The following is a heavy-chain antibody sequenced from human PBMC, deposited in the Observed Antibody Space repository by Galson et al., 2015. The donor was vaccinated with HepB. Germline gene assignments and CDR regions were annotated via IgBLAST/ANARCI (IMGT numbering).Heavy chain of an antibody. Sequence: SLRLSCAASGFTFSSYAMHWVRQAPGKGLEWVSVIYSGGSTYYADSVKGRFTISRDNSKNTLHLQMNSLRAEDTAVYYCARGTLDYWGQGTLVTVSS. CDR1: GFTFSSYA. D-gene: IGHD1-14*01. V-gene: IGHV3-53*01. J-gene: IGHJ4*02. CDR3: ARGTLDY. CDR2: IYSGGST.